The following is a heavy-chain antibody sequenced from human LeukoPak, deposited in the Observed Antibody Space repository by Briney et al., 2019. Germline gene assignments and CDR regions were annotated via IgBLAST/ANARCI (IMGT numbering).Heavy chain of an antibody. Sequence: SVKVSCKASGGTFSSYAISWVRQAPGQGLEWMGGIIPIFGTANYAQKFQGRVTITADESTSTAYMELSSLRSEDTAVYYCASYDVVVIATPSYYFDYWGQGTLVTVSS. D-gene: IGHD2-21*01. J-gene: IGHJ4*02. CDR3: ASYDVVVIATPSYYFDY. CDR2: IIPIFGTA. CDR1: GGTFSSYA. V-gene: IGHV1-69*13.